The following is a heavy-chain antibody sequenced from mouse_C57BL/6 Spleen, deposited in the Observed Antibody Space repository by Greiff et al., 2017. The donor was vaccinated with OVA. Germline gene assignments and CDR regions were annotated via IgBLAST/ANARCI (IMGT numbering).Heavy chain of an antibody. CDR2: SLPGRGSD. Sequence: QVQLKQSGAELMQPGASVKLSCKATGYTFTGYWIGWVKQRPGHGLEWIGESLPGRGSDKYHEKFKGKATFTADTSSNTAYMQLSSLTTEDSAIYYCARGDYGNYVGDYWGQGTTLTVSS. V-gene: IGHV1-9*01. CDR3: ARGDYGNYVGDY. J-gene: IGHJ2*01. CDR1: GYTFTGYW. D-gene: IGHD2-1*01.